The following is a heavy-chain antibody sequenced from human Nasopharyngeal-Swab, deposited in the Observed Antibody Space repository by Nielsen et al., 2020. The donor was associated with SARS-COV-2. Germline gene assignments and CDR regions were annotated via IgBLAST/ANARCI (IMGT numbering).Heavy chain of an antibody. D-gene: IGHD5-18*01. CDR3: ARDFATAMVILDY. Sequence: SLNISCAASGTTFSSYAMHWVRQAPGKGLEWVAVISYDGSNKYYADSVKGRFTISRDNSKNTLYLQMNSLRAEDTAVYYCARDFATAMVILDYWGQGTLVTVSS. J-gene: IGHJ4*02. V-gene: IGHV3-30-3*01. CDR2: ISYDGSNK. CDR1: GTTFSSYA.